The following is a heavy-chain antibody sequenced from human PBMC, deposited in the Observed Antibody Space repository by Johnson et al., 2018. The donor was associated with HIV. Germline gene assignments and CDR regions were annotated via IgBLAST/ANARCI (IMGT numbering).Heavy chain of an antibody. D-gene: IGHD3-22*01. CDR2: IKQDGSER. J-gene: IGHJ3*02. V-gene: IGHV3-7*05. Sequence: VQLVESGGGLVQPGGSLRLSCEASGFTFSSYWMSWVRQAPGKGLEWVANIKQDGSERYFVDSVKGRFTISRDNARNSLYLQMNTLRAEDTALYYCARGFVRITMILVADAFDIWGQGTMVTVSS. CDR1: GFTFSSYW. CDR3: ARGFVRITMILVADAFDI.